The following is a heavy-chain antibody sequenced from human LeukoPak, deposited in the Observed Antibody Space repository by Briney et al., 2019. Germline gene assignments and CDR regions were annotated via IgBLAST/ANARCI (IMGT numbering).Heavy chain of an antibody. CDR3: TTDYGSGSYHYFNY. D-gene: IGHD3-10*01. CDR2: IKSKPDGGTT. J-gene: IGHJ4*02. Sequence: GGSLRLSCAASGFTFSNAWMSWVRQAPGKGLEWVGRIKSKPDGGTTDYAAPLKGRFTILRDDSKNTLYLQMNSLKTEDTAVYYRTTDYGSGSYHYFNYWGQGTLVSVSS. CDR1: GFTFSNAW. V-gene: IGHV3-15*01.